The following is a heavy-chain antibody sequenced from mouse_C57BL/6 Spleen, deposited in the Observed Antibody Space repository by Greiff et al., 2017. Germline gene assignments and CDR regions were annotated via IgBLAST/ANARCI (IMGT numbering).Heavy chain of an antibody. D-gene: IGHD1-1*01. V-gene: IGHV7-3*01. Sequence: DVQLVESGGGLVQPGGSLSLSCAASGFTFTDYYMSWVRQPPGKALEWLGFIRNKANGYTTEYSASVKGRFTISRDNSQSILYLQMNALRAEDSATYYCARYSNYGSSDYWGQGTTLTVSS. CDR2: IRNKANGYTT. CDR1: GFTFTDYY. CDR3: ARYSNYGSSDY. J-gene: IGHJ2*01.